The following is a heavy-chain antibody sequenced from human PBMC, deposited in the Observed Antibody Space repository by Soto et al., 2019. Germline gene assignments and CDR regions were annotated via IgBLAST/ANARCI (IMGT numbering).Heavy chain of an antibody. Sequence: SCPSLVKPPPTPPLTLPLSGFSPPTRGGGVGWVPHPPGKALEWLALIYWDDDEGYSPSLKSRLTITKDTSKNQVVLTMTNMDPVDTATYYCAHRPRGFSYYFDYWGQGTLVTVSS. V-gene: IGHV2-5*02. D-gene: IGHD3-10*01. CDR1: GFSPPTRGGG. CDR3: AHRPRGFSYYFDY. CDR2: IYWDDDE. J-gene: IGHJ4*02.